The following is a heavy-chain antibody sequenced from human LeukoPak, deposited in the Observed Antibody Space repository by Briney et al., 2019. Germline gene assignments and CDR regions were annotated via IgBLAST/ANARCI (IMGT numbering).Heavy chain of an antibody. Sequence: GGSLRLSCAASGFTFSSYAMHWGRQAPGKGLEWVAVISYDGSNKYYADSVKGRFTISRDNSKNTLYLQMNSLRAEDTAVYYCAKERGGYNNYPGSGYSDYWGQGTLVTVSS. CDR3: AKERGGYNNYPGSGYSDY. V-gene: IGHV3-30-3*01. D-gene: IGHD4-11*01. CDR2: ISYDGSNK. J-gene: IGHJ4*02. CDR1: GFTFSSYA.